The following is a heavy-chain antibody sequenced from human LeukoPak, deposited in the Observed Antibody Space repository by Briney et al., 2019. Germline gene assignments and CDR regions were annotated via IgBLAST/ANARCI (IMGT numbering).Heavy chain of an antibody. Sequence: GGSQSLSCAASGLTFSSFSMMWVRQARGGGGVWVSYISSSSRNIYYALSVKGRFTISRDNAKTSLYLQMNSLRAEDTAGYYCAREGIAAAGVAPDYWGQGTLVTVSS. CDR2: ISSSSRNI. V-gene: IGHV3-48*04. CDR3: AREGIAAAGVAPDY. CDR1: GLTFSSFS. D-gene: IGHD6-13*01. J-gene: IGHJ4*02.